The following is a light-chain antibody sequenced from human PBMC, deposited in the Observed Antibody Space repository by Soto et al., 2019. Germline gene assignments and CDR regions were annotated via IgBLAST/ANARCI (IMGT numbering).Light chain of an antibody. CDR2: GNS. CDR3: QSYDSSLSGSNV. J-gene: IGLJ1*01. Sequence: QAVVTQPPSVSGAPGQRVTISCTGSSSNIGAGYDVHWYQQLPGTAPKLLIYGNSNRPSGVPDRSSGSKSGTSASLAITGLQAEDEADYYCQSYDSSLSGSNVFGTGTKLTVL. CDR1: SSNIGAGYD. V-gene: IGLV1-40*01.